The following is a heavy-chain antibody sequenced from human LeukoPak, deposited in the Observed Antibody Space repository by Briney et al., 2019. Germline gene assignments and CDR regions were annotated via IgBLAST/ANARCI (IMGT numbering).Heavy chain of an antibody. CDR3: ARDRGEEAFDP. V-gene: IGHV4-61*02. D-gene: IGHD3-10*01. Sequence: SETLSLTCTVSGGSISSGSYYWSWIRQPAGKGLEWIGRIYTSGSTNYNPSLKSRVTISVDTSKNQFSLKLSSVTAADTAVYYCARDRGEEAFDPWGQGTLATVSS. CDR2: IYTSGST. CDR1: GGSISSGSYY. J-gene: IGHJ5*02.